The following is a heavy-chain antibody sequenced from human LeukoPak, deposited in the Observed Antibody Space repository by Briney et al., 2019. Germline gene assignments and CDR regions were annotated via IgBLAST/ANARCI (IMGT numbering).Heavy chain of an antibody. V-gene: IGHV3-23*01. Sequence: GGSLRLSCPASGFIFVPLTLPWFRKAPGKGLEWVASISGSGDSTNYGDSVKGRFTISRDNFKRTVHLEMSNLRADDTAMYYCVRRAAVRGMDFWGLGTTVIVSS. J-gene: IGHJ6*02. CDR1: GFIFVPLT. D-gene: IGHD1-14*01. CDR2: ISGSGDST. CDR3: VRRAAVRGMDF.